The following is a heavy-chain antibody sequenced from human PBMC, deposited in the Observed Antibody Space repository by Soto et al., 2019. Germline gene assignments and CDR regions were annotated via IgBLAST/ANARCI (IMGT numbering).Heavy chain of an antibody. CDR2: ISGSGGST. Sequence: EVQLLESGGGLVQPGGSLRRSCAASGFTFSRYALSWVRKATGKGLERVSPISGSGGSTSYTDCVKGRFTISIDNSKNSLYLQMNILRDVDPALYYCAKERGGSCCAVDCVDYYGMDLWGQGTTVTVYS. J-gene: IGHJ6*02. D-gene: IGHD2-21*02. CDR1: GFTFSRYA. V-gene: IGHV3-23*01. CDR3: AKERGGSCCAVDCVDYYGMDL.